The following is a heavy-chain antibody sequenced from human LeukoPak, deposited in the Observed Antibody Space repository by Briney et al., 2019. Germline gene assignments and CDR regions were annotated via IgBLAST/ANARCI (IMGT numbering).Heavy chain of an antibody. J-gene: IGHJ4*02. D-gene: IGHD3-9*01. CDR3: ARLGSGLRYFDWLSDNDY. CDR2: IHHSGIT. Sequence: PSETLSLTCTVSDYSISNTYYWGWIRQPPGKGLEWIGNIHHSGITNYNPSLKSRVTISVDTSKNQFSLKLSSVTAAYTAVYYCARLGSGLRYFDWLSDNDYWGQGTLVTVSS. V-gene: IGHV4-38-2*02. CDR1: DYSISNTYY.